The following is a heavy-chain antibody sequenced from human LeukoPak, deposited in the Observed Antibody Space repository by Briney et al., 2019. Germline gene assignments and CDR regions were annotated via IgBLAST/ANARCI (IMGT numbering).Heavy chain of an antibody. CDR2: INHSGST. V-gene: IGHV4-34*01. Sequence: SETLSLTCAVYGGSFSGYYWSWIRQPPGKGLEWIGEINHSGSTNYNPSLKSRVTISVDTSKNQFSLKLSSVTAADTAVYYCATYYDSSGYYLDYWGQGTLVTVSS. J-gene: IGHJ4*02. CDR1: GGSFSGYY. D-gene: IGHD3-22*01. CDR3: ATYYDSSGYYLDY.